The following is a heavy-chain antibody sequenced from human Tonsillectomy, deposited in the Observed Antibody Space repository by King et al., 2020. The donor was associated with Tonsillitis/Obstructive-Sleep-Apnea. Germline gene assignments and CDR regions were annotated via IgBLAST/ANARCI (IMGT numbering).Heavy chain of an antibody. CDR2: IKQDGSEK. D-gene: IGHD3-3*01. J-gene: IGHJ4*02. CDR3: ARLGSDFWSGSYMEYFDY. CDR1: GFTFSSFW. Sequence: VQLVESGGGLVQPGGSLRLSCAASGFTFSSFWMSWVRQAPGQELEWVANIKQDGSEKYYVDSVKGRFTISRDNAKNSLYLQRHSLIAEDTAVYYCARLGSDFWSGSYMEYFDYWGQGTLVTVSS. V-gene: IGHV3-7*03.